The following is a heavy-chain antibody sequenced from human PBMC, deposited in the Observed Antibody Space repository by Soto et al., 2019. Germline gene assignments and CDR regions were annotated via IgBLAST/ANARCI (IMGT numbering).Heavy chain of an antibody. V-gene: IGHV4-39*01. J-gene: IGHJ4*02. CDR1: GGSISSSSYY. Sequence: QLQLQESGPGLVKPSETLSLTCTVSGGSISSSSYYWGWIRQPPGKGLEWIGTIYYSGSTYYNPSLKSRVTISVYTSKNQFSLKLSSVTAADTDVYYCARRGGVGATTYDYWGQGTLVTVSS. CDR2: IYYSGST. CDR3: ARRGGVGATTYDY. D-gene: IGHD1-26*01.